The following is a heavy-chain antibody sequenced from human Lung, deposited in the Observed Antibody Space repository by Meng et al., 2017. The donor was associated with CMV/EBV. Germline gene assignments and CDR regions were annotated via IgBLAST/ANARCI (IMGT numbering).Heavy chain of an antibody. D-gene: IGHD2-21*02. CDR2: ISTYNDNP. V-gene: IGHV1-18*01. CDR1: GYAFSSYA. J-gene: IGHJ4*02. CDR3: ARDLWPHIVVVTAPSEF. Sequence: QVLLWQSGVEVKWRGAAVTVSCQSSGYAFSSYAFTWGRQAPGQGLEWLGWISTYNDNPKYAQKVQGRVTMTADTSTSTAYMELRSLTSDDTAVYYCARDLWPHIVVVTAPSEFWGQGTLVTVSS.